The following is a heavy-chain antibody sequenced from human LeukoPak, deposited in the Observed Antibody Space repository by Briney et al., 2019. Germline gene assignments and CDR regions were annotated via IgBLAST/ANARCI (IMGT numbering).Heavy chain of an antibody. CDR1: DGSISTYY. D-gene: IGHD3-10*01. J-gene: IGHJ3*02. Sequence: SETLSLTCTVSDGSISTYYWSWIRQPPGKGLEWIGYIYYSGSTNYNPSLKSRVTISVDTSKNQFSLKLSSVTAADTAVYYCARSRDYYGSLSAFDIWGQGTMVTVSS. CDR2: IYYSGST. V-gene: IGHV4-59*08. CDR3: ARSRDYYGSLSAFDI.